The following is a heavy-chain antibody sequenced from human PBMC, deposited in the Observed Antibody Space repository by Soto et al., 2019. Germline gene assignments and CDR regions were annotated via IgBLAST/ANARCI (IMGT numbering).Heavy chain of an antibody. J-gene: IGHJ4*02. Sequence: ESGGGVVQPGTSLRLSCAASGFTFSNYSMHWVRQAPGKGLEWVAVISKDGGKKYYADSVKGRFTISRDNSKNTLYLQMNSLRPEDTAVHYCAREWSVANPGYWGQGTQVTVSS. V-gene: IGHV3-30-3*01. D-gene: IGHD5-12*01. CDR1: GFTFSNYS. CDR3: AREWSVANPGY. CDR2: ISKDGGKK.